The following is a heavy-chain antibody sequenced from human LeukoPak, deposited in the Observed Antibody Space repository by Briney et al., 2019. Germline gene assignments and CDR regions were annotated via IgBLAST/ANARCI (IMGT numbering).Heavy chain of an antibody. CDR2: ISSRSTYI. D-gene: IGHD4-11*01. Sequence: GGSLRLSCAASGFTFSSYKMHWVRQAPGKGLEWVSSISSRSTYIYYADSVKGRFTISRDNAKNSLYLQINSLRAEDTAVYYCARGDTNYTLGWFDPWGQGTLVTVSS. CDR3: ARGDTNYTLGWFDP. V-gene: IGHV3-21*01. J-gene: IGHJ5*02. CDR1: GFTFSSYK.